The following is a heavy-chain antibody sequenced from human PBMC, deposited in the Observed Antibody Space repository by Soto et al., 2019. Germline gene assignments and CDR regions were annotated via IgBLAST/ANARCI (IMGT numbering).Heavy chain of an antibody. CDR1: GFTVSDNF. D-gene: IGHD1-1*01. V-gene: IGHV3-66*01. CDR3: ARDLSTRGYFDY. Sequence: EVHLVESGGGLVQPGGSLRLSCAASGFTVSDNFMSWVRQAPGKGLEWVSIIYSAGSVDYADSVKGRFTVSRDNSKNTFYLQMNSLRAEDTAVYYCARDLSTRGYFDYWGQGTLVTVSS. J-gene: IGHJ4*02. CDR2: IYSAGSV.